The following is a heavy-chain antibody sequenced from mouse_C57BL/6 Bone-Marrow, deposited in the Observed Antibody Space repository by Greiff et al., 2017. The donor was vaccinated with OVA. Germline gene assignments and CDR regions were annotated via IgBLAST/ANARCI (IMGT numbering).Heavy chain of an antibody. CDR2: IYPGDGDT. J-gene: IGHJ4*01. V-gene: IGHV1-82*01. D-gene: IGHD3-2*02. CDR1: GYAFSSSW. Sequence: VKLMESGPELVKPGASVKISCKASGYAFSSSWMNWVKQRPGKGLEWIGRIYPGDGDTNYNGKFKGKATLTADKSSSTAYMQLSSLTSEDSAVYFCARRLRYYAMDYWGQGTSVTVSS. CDR3: ARRLRYYAMDY.